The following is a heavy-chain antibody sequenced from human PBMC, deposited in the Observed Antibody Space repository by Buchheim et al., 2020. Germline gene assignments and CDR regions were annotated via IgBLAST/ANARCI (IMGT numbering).Heavy chain of an antibody. V-gene: IGHV3-23*01. J-gene: IGHJ4*02. CDR3: AKRYSLMYWGFDY. CDR1: GFTFSSYA. Sequence: EVQLLESGGGLVQPGGSLRLFCAASGFTFSSYAMSWVRQAPGKGLEWVSAIRGSGCSTYYADSVKGRFAIPRDNSKNTLYPQMNSLRAEDTAVYYCAKRYSLMYWGFDYWGQGTL. CDR2: IRGSGCST. D-gene: IGHD2-8*02.